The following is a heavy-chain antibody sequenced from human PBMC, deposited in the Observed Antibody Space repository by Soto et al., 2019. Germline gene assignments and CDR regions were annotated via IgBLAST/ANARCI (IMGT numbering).Heavy chain of an antibody. J-gene: IGHJ6*02. CDR2: IYYSGST. CDR3: AAVTTGYYLRYYYYGMDV. V-gene: IGHV4-31*03. D-gene: IGHD3-9*01. CDR1: GGSISSGGYY. Sequence: SETLSLTCTVSGGSISSGGYYWSWIRQHPGKGLEWIGYIYYSGSTYYNPSLKSRVTISVDTSKNQFSLKLSSVTAADTAVYYCAAVTTGYYLRYYYYGMDVWGQGTTVTVSS.